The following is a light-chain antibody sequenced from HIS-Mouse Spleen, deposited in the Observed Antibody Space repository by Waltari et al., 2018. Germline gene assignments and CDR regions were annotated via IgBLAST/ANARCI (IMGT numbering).Light chain of an antibody. CDR2: LNSDGSH. V-gene: IGLV4-69*01. CDR3: QTWGTGIHV. J-gene: IGLJ1*01. CDR1: SGHSSYA. Sequence: QLVLTQSPSASASLGASVKLTCTLSSGHSSYAIAWHQQQPEKGPRYLMKLNSDGSHSEGDGIPDRFSGSSSGDERYRTISSLQSEDEADYYCQTWGTGIHVFGTGTKVTVL.